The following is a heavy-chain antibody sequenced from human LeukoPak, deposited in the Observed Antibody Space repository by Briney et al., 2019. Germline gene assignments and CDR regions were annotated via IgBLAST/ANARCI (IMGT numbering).Heavy chain of an antibody. CDR2: INHSGST. V-gene: IGHV4-34*01. Sequence: KPSETLSLTCAVYGGSFSGYYWSWIRQPPGKGLEWIGEINHSGSTNYNPSLKSRVTISVDTSKNQFSLKLSSVTAADTAVYYCARAKYSSGWYNTDYWGQGTQVTVSS. D-gene: IGHD6-19*01. CDR1: GGSFSGYY. J-gene: IGHJ4*02. CDR3: ARAKYSSGWYNTDY.